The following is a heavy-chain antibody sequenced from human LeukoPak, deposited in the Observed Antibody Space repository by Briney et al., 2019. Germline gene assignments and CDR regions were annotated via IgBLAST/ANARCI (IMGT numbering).Heavy chain of an antibody. D-gene: IGHD2-2*01. CDR2: INHSGST. Sequence: SETLSLTCAVYGGSFSGYYWSWIRQPPGKGLEWIGEINHSGSTDYNPSLKSRVTISVDTSKNQFSLKLRSVTAADTAVYYCARGGSCSSTSCYAILGFDPWGQGTLVTVSS. CDR1: GGSFSGYY. CDR3: ARGGSCSSTSCYAILGFDP. J-gene: IGHJ5*02. V-gene: IGHV4-34*01.